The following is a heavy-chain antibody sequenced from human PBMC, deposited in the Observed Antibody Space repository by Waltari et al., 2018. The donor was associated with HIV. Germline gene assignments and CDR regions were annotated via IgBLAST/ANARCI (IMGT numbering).Heavy chain of an antibody. CDR1: GFTVRRYC. Sequence: QVQLVEPGGGVVEHGKSLRHPCTASGFTVRRYCIHWVRQAPGQGLDWVEVISFDGRNEYYADSVKGRFTISRDNSKNTVYLQMNSLRAEDTAVYYCAKEGWELLQFGYYFDYWGQGTLVTVSS. D-gene: IGHD1-26*01. V-gene: IGHV3-30*18. CDR2: ISFDGRNE. CDR3: AKEGWELLQFGYYFDY. J-gene: IGHJ4*02.